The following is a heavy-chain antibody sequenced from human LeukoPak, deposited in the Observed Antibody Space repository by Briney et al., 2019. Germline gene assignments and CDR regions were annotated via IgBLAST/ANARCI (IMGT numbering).Heavy chain of an antibody. V-gene: IGHV3-23*01. J-gene: IGHJ4*02. CDR1: GFTFSPHG. D-gene: IGHD6-25*01. CDR3: ASDGLSGYNLDY. Sequence: EGSLRLSCAASGFTFSPHGMAWVRQAPGKGLKWASAITNYGGTTSHAASVRGRFTISRDNSKNTLYLQMHSLRGEDTAVYYCASDGLSGYNLDYRGQGTLVTVSS. CDR2: ITNYGGTT.